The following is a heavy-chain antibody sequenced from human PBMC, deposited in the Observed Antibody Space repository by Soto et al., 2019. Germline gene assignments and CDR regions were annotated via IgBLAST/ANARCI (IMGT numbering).Heavy chain of an antibody. J-gene: IGHJ4*02. Sequence: EVQLVESGGGLVKPGGSQRLSCAAFGFSFSNYSMNWVRQAPGKGLEWVSSISSTSSYIYYADSMKGRFTISRDNAKNSLFLQMNSLRAEDTAIYYCARELSSSWYALDHWGLGTLVSVSS. V-gene: IGHV3-21*01. CDR2: ISSTSSYI. CDR1: GFSFSNYS. CDR3: ARELSSSWYALDH. D-gene: IGHD6-13*01.